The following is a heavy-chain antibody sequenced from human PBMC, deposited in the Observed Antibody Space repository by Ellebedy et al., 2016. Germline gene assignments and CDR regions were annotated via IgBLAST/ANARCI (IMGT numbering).Heavy chain of an antibody. CDR1: GYTFTTFS. J-gene: IGHJ4*02. CDR2: VNTFSGNT. Sequence: ASVKVSCXASGYTFTTFSITWVRQVPGQGLEWMGFVNTFSGNTKFAQKFQGRVGMTTDSSTHTAYMDLRNLRSDDTAMYYCAKTSGWGYGENWGQGTLVTVSS. CDR3: AKTSGWGYGEN. V-gene: IGHV1-18*04. D-gene: IGHD3-10*01.